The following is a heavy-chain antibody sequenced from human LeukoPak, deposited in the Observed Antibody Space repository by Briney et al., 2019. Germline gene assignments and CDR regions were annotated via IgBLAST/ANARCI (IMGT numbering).Heavy chain of an antibody. CDR2: IYTDGST. CDR3: ARDPHGYNSYFDY. V-gene: IGHV3-53*01. D-gene: IGHD5-24*01. Sequence: GGSLRLSCAASRFIVSSNYMSWVRQAPGKGLEWVSVIYTDGSTYYADSVKGRFTISRDISRNTVHLQMNSLRAGDTAVYYCARDPHGYNSYFDYWGQGTLVTVSS. J-gene: IGHJ4*02. CDR1: RFIVSSNY.